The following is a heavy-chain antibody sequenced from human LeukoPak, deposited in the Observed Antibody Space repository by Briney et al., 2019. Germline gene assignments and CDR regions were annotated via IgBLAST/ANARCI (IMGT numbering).Heavy chain of an antibody. CDR1: GFTFSSYS. J-gene: IGHJ4*02. CDR2: ISSSSSYI. Sequence: PGRSLRLSCAASGFTFSSYSMNWVRQAPGKGLEWVSSISSSSSYIYYADSVKGRFTISRDNAKNSLYLQMNSLRAEDTAVYYCARESNYCSSTSCYTSVPDPIDYWGQGTLVTVSS. D-gene: IGHD2-2*02. V-gene: IGHV3-21*01. CDR3: ARESNYCSSTSCYTSVPDPIDY.